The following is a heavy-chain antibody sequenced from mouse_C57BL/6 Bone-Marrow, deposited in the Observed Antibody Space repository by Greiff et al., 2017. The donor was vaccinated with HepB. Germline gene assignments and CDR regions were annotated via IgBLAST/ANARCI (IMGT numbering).Heavy chain of an antibody. D-gene: IGHD2-10*01. V-gene: IGHV3-6*01. CDR2: ISYDGSN. CDR1: GYSITSGYY. Sequence: EVKLVESGPGLVKPSQSLSLTCSVTGYSITSGYYWNWIRQFPGNKLEWMGYISYDGSNNYNPSLKNRISITRDTSKNQFFLKLNSVTTEDTATYYCASLLWQLRGYFDYWGQGTTLTVSS. CDR3: ASLLWQLRGYFDY. J-gene: IGHJ2*01.